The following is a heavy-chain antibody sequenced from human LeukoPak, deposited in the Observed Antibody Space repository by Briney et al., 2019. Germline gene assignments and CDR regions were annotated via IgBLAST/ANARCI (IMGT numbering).Heavy chain of an antibody. CDR1: GGSISSYY. CDR3: ARDRDPVTLVRGVLAD. Sequence: SETLSLTCTVSGGSISSYYWSWIRQPAGKGLEWIGRIYTSGSTNYNPSLKSQVTISVDTSKNQFSLKLTSVTAADTAIYYCARDRDPVTLVRGVLADWGQGTLLTVSS. V-gene: IGHV4-4*07. D-gene: IGHD3-10*01. J-gene: IGHJ4*02. CDR2: IYTSGST.